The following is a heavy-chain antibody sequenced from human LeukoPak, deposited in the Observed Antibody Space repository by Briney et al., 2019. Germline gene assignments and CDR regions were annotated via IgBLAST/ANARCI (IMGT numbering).Heavy chain of an antibody. V-gene: IGHV3-30*18. CDR2: ISYDGSNK. CDR1: GFTFSSYG. D-gene: IGHD1-26*01. CDR3: AKDPYYRGDRYFDY. J-gene: IGHJ4*02. Sequence: GGSLRLSCAASGFTFSSYGMLWVRQAPGKGLEWVAVISYDGSNKYYADSVKGRFTISRDNSKNTLYLQMNSLRAEDTAVYYCAKDPYYRGDRYFDYWGQGTLVTVSS.